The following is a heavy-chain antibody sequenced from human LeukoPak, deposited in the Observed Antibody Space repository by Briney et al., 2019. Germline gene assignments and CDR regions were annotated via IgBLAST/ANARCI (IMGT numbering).Heavy chain of an antibody. CDR1: GYTFTSYG. Sequence: ASVKVSCKASGYTFTSYGISWVRQAPGRGLEWMGWISAYNGNTNYAQKLQGRVTMTTDTSTSTAYMELRSLRSDDTAVYYCARAAAPYNWFDPWGQGTLVTVSS. V-gene: IGHV1-18*01. D-gene: IGHD2-2*01. J-gene: IGHJ5*02. CDR2: ISAYNGNT. CDR3: ARAAAPYNWFDP.